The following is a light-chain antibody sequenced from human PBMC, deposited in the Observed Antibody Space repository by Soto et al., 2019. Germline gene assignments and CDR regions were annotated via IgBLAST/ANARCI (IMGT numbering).Light chain of an antibody. CDR1: QSISSY. CDR2: AAS. J-gene: IGKJ4*01. V-gene: IGKV1-39*01. CDR3: QQSYSTPLT. Sequence: TKSPSSLSASLGDRVPITCRASQSISSYLNWYQQKPGKAPKLLIYAASSLQSGVPSRFSGSGSGTDFTLTISSLQPEDFATYYCQQSYSTPLTFGGGTKVDIK.